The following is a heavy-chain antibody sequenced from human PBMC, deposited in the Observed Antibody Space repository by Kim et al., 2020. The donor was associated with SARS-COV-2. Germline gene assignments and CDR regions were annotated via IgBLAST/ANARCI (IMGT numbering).Heavy chain of an antibody. CDR1: GFTFTDYT. CDR2: ISSSNYV. D-gene: IGHD3-10*01. J-gene: IGHJ4*02. V-gene: IGHV3-21*04. Sequence: GGSLRLSCAASGFTFTDYTMNWVRQAPGKGLEWVSAISSSNYVFYADSLRGRFTISRDNAKNSLYLQMNSLRAEHTAVYYCAGDYGSGSTTGFWGQGTLVTVSS. CDR3: AGDYGSGSTTGF.